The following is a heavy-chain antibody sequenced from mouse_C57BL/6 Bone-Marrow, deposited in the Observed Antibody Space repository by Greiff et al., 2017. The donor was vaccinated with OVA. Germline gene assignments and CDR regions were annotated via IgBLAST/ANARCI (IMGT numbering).Heavy chain of an antibody. Sequence: QVQLQQSGSELRSPGSSVKLSCKDFDSEVFPIAYMSWVRQKPGHGFEWIGGILPSIGRTIYGEKFEDKATLDADTLSNTAYLELNSLTSEDSAIYYCARDYGSSYVSYWYFDVWGTGTTVTVSS. D-gene: IGHD1-1*01. CDR1: DSEVFPIAY. CDR2: ILPSIGRT. V-gene: IGHV15-2*01. J-gene: IGHJ1*03. CDR3: ARDYGSSYVSYWYFDV.